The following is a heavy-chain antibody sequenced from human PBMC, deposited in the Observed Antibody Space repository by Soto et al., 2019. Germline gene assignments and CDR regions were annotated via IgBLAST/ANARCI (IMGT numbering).Heavy chain of an antibody. J-gene: IGHJ4*02. CDR3: AKGSIEYSASDDN. CDR2: ISARGGSS. V-gene: IGHV3-23*01. Sequence: DVQLLESGGGLVQPGGSLRLSCAASGFSFSSYAMVWVRQAPGKGLEWVAVISARGGSSYFADSVKGRFTLSRDNSQNVLSLEMNSLRAEDTAIYFCAKGSIEYSASDDNWGQGTLFVVSS. D-gene: IGHD5-12*01. CDR1: GFSFSSYA.